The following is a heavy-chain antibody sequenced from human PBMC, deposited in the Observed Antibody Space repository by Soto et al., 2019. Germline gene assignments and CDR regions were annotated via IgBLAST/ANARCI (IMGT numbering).Heavy chain of an antibody. D-gene: IGHD3-10*01. CDR1: GFTFSSYA. J-gene: IGHJ6*02. V-gene: IGHV3-23*01. CDR3: AKDSPPDYYGSGPWDV. CDR2: ISGSGGST. Sequence: GGSLRHSWAASGFTFSSYATSWVRQAPGKGLEWVSAISGSGGSTYYADSVKGRFTISRDNSKNTLYLQMNSLRAEDTAVYYCAKDSPPDYYGSGPWDVWGQGTTVTVSS.